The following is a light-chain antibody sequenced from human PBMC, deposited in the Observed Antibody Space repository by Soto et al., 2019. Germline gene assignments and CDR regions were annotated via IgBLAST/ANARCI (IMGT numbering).Light chain of an antibody. CDR2: AVN. V-gene: IGLV2-14*03. CDR1: SSDVGGYNY. Sequence: QSALTQPASVSGSPGQSITISCAGTSSDVGGYNYVSWYQQHPGKVPRLIISAVNKRPSGVSDRFTGSKSGNTASLTISGLRAEDEADYYCASFTRSVTVVFGGGPKVTVL. CDR3: ASFTRSVTVV. J-gene: IGLJ2*01.